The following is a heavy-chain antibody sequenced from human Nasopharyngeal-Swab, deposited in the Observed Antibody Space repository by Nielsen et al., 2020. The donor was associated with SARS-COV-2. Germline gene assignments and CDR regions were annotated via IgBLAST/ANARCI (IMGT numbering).Heavy chain of an antibody. D-gene: IGHD3-22*01. CDR3: ARERGGPRDDSSGYLYYFDY. CDR2: INHSGST. Sequence: WIRQPPGKGLEWIGEINHSGSTNYNPSLKSRVTISVDTSKIQFSLKLSSVTAADTAVYYCARERGGPRDDSSGYLYYFDYWGQGTLVTVSS. V-gene: IGHV4-34*01. J-gene: IGHJ4*02.